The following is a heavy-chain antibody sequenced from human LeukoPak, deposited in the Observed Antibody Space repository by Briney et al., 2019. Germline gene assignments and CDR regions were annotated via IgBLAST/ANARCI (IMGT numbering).Heavy chain of an antibody. J-gene: IGHJ3*02. D-gene: IGHD5-18*01. V-gene: IGHV3-7*01. CDR2: IKQDGSEK. CDR1: GFTFSSYW. Sequence: PGGSLRLSCAASGFTFSSYWMSWVRQAPGKGLEWVANIKQDGSEKYYVASVKGRFTISRDNAKNSLYLQMNSLRAEDTAVYYCARAAAIGYSYVLGAFDIWGQGTMVTVSS. CDR3: ARAAAIGYSYVLGAFDI.